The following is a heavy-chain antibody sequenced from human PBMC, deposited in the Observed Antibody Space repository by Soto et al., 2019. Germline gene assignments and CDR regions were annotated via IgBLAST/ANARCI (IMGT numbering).Heavy chain of an antibody. CDR2: ISTSGSTI. D-gene: IGHD6-13*01. V-gene: IGHV3-48*03. CDR3: ARELAAAGSFDY. Sequence: EVQLVESGGDLVQPGGSLRLSCAASGVTFSRYEMNWVRQAPGKGLEWISYISTSGSTIYYADSVKGRFTISRDHAKNSLYLQMNSLRAEDTAVYYCARELAAAGSFDYWGQGTLVTVSS. J-gene: IGHJ4*02. CDR1: GVTFSRYE.